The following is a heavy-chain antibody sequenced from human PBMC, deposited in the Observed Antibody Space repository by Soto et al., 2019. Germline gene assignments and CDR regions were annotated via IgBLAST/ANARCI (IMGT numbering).Heavy chain of an antibody. Sequence: QVQLQESGPGLVKPSQTLSLTCTVSGGSISSGGYYWSWIRQHPGKGLEWIGYIYYSGSTYYNPSLSSRVTISVDTSMNQFSLKLSSVTAADTAVYYCARGRTVTNSWFDPWGQGTLVTVSS. J-gene: IGHJ5*02. CDR2: IYYSGST. CDR3: ARGRTVTNSWFDP. CDR1: GGSISSGGYY. V-gene: IGHV4-31*03. D-gene: IGHD4-17*01.